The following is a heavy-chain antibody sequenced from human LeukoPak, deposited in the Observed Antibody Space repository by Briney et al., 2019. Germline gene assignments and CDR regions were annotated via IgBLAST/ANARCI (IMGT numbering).Heavy chain of an antibody. J-gene: IGHJ4*02. CDR3: ARDSSRGDFEY. CDR1: GFTFSHYW. Sequence: PGGSLRLSCAASGFTFSHYWMSWVRRAPGKGLEWVANIKHDGSQKEHVDSVKGRFTISRDNAKNSLFLQMNSLRAEDTAVYFCARDSSRGDFEYRGQGTLVTVSS. D-gene: IGHD3-10*01. V-gene: IGHV3-7*01. CDR2: IKHDGSQK.